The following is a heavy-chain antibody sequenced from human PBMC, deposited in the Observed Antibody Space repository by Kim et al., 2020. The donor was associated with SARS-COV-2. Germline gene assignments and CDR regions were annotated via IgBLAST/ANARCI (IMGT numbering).Heavy chain of an antibody. CDR3: GGSGSYYNPLDV. V-gene: IGHV4-59*01. CDR1: GVSINTYY. D-gene: IGHD3-10*01. Sequence: SETLSLTCTVSGVSINTYYWSWIRQPPGKGLEWIGYIYYIGSTNYNPSLKSRVTISVDTSKSQISLTLTSVTAADTAVYYCGGSGSYYNPLDVWGQGTTVTVSS. J-gene: IGHJ6*02. CDR2: IYYIGST.